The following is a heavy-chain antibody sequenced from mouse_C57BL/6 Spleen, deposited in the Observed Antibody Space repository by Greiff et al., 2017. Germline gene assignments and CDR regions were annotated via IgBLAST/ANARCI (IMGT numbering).Heavy chain of an antibody. CDR1: GYSITSGYY. CDR3: ARDSLGEGFYYFDY. Sequence: ESGPGLVKPSQSLSLPCSVTGYSITSGYYWNWIRQFPGNKLEWMGYISYDGSNNYNPSLKNRISITRDTSKNQFFLKLNSVTTEDTATYYCARDSLGEGFYYFDYWGQGTTLTVSS. V-gene: IGHV3-6*01. CDR2: ISYDGSN. J-gene: IGHJ2*01. D-gene: IGHD4-1*01.